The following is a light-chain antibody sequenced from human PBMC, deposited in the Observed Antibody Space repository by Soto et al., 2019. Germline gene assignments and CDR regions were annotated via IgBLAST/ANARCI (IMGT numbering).Light chain of an antibody. CDR3: NSYTGSSTYV. CDR2: EVS. J-gene: IGLJ1*01. CDR1: SSDVGSYNR. Sequence: QSALTQPPSVSGSPGQSVAISFTGTSSDVGSYNRVSWCHHPPGAAPKLRIYEVSNRPSGVPDRFSGSKSGNTASLTISGLQAEDEADYYCNSYTGSSTYVFGTGTKVTVL. V-gene: IGLV2-18*02.